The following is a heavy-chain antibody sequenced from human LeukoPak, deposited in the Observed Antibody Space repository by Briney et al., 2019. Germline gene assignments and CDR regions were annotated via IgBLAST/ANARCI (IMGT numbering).Heavy chain of an antibody. CDR1: GDSVSSNSAV. CDR2: TYYRSKWYN. J-gene: IGHJ6*02. V-gene: IGHV6-1*01. D-gene: IGHD6-13*01. Sequence: SQTLSLTCAISGDSVSSNSAVWNWIRQSPSRGLEWLGRTYYRSKWYNDYAVSVKSRITINPDTSKNQFSLQLNSVTPEDTAVYYCARDSDVIGYSSSGDYYYYYGMDVWGQGTTVTVSS. CDR3: ARDSDVIGYSSSGDYYYYYGMDV.